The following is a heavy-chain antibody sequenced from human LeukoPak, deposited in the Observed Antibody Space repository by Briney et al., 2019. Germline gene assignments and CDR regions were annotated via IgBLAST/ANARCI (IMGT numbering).Heavy chain of an antibody. CDR1: GYTFTSCD. CDR2: MNPNSGNT. Sequence: ASVKVSCKASGYTFTSCDINWVRQATGQGLEWMGWMNPNSGNTGYAQKFQGRVTMTRNTSISTAYMELSSLRSEDTAVYYCARGELLWFGELYYGMDVWGQGTTVTVSS. V-gene: IGHV1-8*01. D-gene: IGHD3-10*01. CDR3: ARGELLWFGELYYGMDV. J-gene: IGHJ6*02.